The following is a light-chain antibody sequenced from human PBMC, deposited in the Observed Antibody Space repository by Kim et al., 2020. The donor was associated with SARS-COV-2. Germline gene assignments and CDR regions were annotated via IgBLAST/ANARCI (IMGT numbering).Light chain of an antibody. CDR1: QSVNNW. CDR3: QQYDSHST. CDR2: QTS. V-gene: IGKV1-5*03. Sequence: PASVRDTVTITCRASQSVNNWVAWYQQKPGQAPKLLIHQTSGLQSGVPSRFAGSGFGTQFTLTISSLQPVDFATYYCQQYDSHSTFGRGTKVDIK. J-gene: IGKJ1*01.